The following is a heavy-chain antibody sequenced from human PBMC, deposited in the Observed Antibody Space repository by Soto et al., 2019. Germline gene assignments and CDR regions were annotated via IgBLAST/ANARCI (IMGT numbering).Heavy chain of an antibody. D-gene: IGHD3-3*01. CDR2: IYWDDGK. Sequence: QITLNESGPTQVKPRQTLTLTCTFSGFSLTTSGVGVGWIRQSPGKAPEWLALIYWDDGKSYSPSLKSSLSITKYRSKNQVVLTMADLDPADKATYYCAHRVLRTVFELVKTTAIYFAFWGQGTPVAVSS. V-gene: IGHV2-5*02. J-gene: IGHJ4*02. CDR3: AHRVLRTVFELVKTTAIYFAF. CDR1: GFSLTTSGVG.